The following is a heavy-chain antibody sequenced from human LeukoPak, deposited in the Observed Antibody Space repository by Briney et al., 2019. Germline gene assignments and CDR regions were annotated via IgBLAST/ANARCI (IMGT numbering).Heavy chain of an antibody. CDR1: GFTFSSYW. V-gene: IGHV3-74*01. CDR3: ARLNSYGPYYFDY. CDR2: INSDGSST. D-gene: IGHD5-18*01. Sequence: GGSLRLSCAASGFTFSSYWMHWVRQAPGKGLVWVSRINSDGSSTSYADSVEGRFTISRDNAKKTLYLQMNSLRAEDTAVYYCARLNSYGPYYFDYWGQGTLVTVSS. J-gene: IGHJ4*02.